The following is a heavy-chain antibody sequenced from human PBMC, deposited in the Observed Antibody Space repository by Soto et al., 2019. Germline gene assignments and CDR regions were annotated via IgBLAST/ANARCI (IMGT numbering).Heavy chain of an antibody. CDR2: IYYSGST. V-gene: IGHV4-59*01. D-gene: IGHD4-17*01. CDR3: ARADYGDYDSQYYYYYGMDV. J-gene: IGHJ6*02. Sequence: SETLSLTCTVSGGSISSYYWSWIRQPPGKGLEWIGYIYYSGSTNYNPSLKSRVTISVDTSKNQFSLKLSSVTAADTAVYYCARADYGDYDSQYYYYYGMDVWGQGTTVTVSS. CDR1: GGSISSYY.